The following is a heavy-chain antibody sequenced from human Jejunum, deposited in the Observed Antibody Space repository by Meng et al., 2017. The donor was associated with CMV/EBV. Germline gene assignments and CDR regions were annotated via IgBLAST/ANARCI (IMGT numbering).Heavy chain of an antibody. J-gene: IGHJ6*02. CDR1: A. CDR3: VRDFWSGYGGEYYYYGMDV. Sequence: AMSWVRQAAGKGLEWVGFIRSKAYAGTTEYAECVRGRFTISRDDSKSIAYLKMNRLKTEDKDVYYCVRDFWSGYGGEYYYYGMDVWGQGTTVTVSS. CDR2: IRSKAYAGTT. D-gene: IGHD3-3*01. V-gene: IGHV3-49*04.